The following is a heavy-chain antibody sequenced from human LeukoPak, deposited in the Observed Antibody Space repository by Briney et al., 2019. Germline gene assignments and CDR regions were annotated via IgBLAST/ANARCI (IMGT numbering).Heavy chain of an antibody. D-gene: IGHD4-17*01. CDR2: ISAYNGNT. J-gene: IGHJ4*02. Sequence: GASVKVSCKASGYTFTSYGISWVRQAPGQGLEWMGWISAYNGNTNYAQKLEGRVTMTTDTSTSTAYMALRSLRSDDTAVDYCAGEGGVTTKFYYWGQGTLVTVSS. V-gene: IGHV1-18*01. CDR3: AGEGGVTTKFYY. CDR1: GYTFTSYG.